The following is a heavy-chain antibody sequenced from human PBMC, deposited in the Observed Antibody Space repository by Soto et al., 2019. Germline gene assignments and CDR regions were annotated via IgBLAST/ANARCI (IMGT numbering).Heavy chain of an antibody. V-gene: IGHV4-39*07. Sequence: SETLSLTCTVSGGSISSNSFYWGWIRRPPGKGLEWIGSIYYSGTTHYNPSLKSRVTISVDTSKNQFSLKLSSVTAADTAVYYCARGVPGVRERLPRFDPWGQGTLVTVSS. J-gene: IGHJ5*02. CDR2: IYYSGTT. CDR1: GGSISSNSFY. CDR3: ARGVPGVRERLPRFDP. D-gene: IGHD3-10*01.